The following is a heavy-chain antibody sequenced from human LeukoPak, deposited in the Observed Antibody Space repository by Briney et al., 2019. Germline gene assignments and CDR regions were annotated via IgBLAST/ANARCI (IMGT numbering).Heavy chain of an antibody. CDR2: IYSGGST. CDR3: ASGRYGSGSYGDY. J-gene: IGHJ4*02. D-gene: IGHD3-10*01. V-gene: IGHV3-53*01. Sequence: PGGSRRLACAASGFTVSSNYVSWVRQAPGKGLEWVSVIYSGGSTYYADSVKGRFTISRDNSKNTLYLQMNSLRAEDTAVYYCASGRYGSGSYGDYWGQGTLVTVSS. CDR1: GFTVSSNY.